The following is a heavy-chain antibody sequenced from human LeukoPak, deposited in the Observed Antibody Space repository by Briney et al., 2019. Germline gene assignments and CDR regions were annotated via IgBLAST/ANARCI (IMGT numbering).Heavy chain of an antibody. J-gene: IGHJ4*02. CDR3: ARDLVVPAAIPADY. Sequence: GGSLRLSCAASGFTFSSYSMNWVRQAPGKGLEWVSSISGSSSYIYYADSVKGRFTISRDNAKNSLYLQMNSLRADDTAVYYCARDLVVPAAIPADYWGQGTLVTVSS. CDR1: GFTFSSYS. V-gene: IGHV3-21*01. CDR2: ISGSSSYI. D-gene: IGHD2-2*02.